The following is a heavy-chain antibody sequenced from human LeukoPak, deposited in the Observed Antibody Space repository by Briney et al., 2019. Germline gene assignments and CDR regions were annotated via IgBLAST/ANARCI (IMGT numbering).Heavy chain of an antibody. D-gene: IGHD3-22*01. V-gene: IGHV3-23*01. Sequence: GGSLRLSCAASGFTFSSYAMSWVRQAPGKGLEWVSAISGSGGSTYYADSVKGRFTISRDNSKNTLYLQMNGLRAEDTAVYYCAKEGDSSGYYDPDYWGQGTLVTVSS. J-gene: IGHJ4*02. CDR1: GFTFSSYA. CDR3: AKEGDSSGYYDPDY. CDR2: ISGSGGST.